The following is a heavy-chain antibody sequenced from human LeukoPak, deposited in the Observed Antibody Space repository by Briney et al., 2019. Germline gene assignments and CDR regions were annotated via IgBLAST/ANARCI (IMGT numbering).Heavy chain of an antibody. D-gene: IGHD6-19*01. V-gene: IGHV3-21*01. CDR1: GFTFSSYS. CDR3: ARELAVAGQVDY. Sequence: GGSLRLSCAASGFTFSSYSMNWVRQAPGKGLEWVSSISSSSSYIYYADSVKGRFTISRDNAKNSLYLQMNSLRAEDTAVYYCARELAVAGQVDYWGQGTLVTVSS. J-gene: IGHJ4*02. CDR2: ISSSSSYI.